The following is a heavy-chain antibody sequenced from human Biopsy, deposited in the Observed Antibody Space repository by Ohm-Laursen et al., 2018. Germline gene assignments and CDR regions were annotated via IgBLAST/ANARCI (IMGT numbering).Heavy chain of an antibody. CDR1: GYSFTKYY. J-gene: IGHJ6*02. CDR2: INPTGGTT. CDR3: ARDETGSSVFGPYYYGMDV. Sequence: ASVKVSCNASGYSFTKYYINWVRQAPGQGPEWMGIINPTGGTTSYAEKFQGRVTLTRDTSTGTVYLELNSLIYEDTALYYCARDETGSSVFGPYYYGMDVWGQGTTVTVSS. V-gene: IGHV1-46*01. D-gene: IGHD3-9*01.